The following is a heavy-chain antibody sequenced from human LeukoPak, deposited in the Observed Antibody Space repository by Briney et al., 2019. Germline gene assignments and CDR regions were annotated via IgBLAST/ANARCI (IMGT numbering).Heavy chain of an antibody. Sequence: SETLSLTCTVSGGSISSYYWSWIRQPPAKGQERIGYIYYSGSTNYNPSLKSRVTISVDTSKNQFSLKLSSVTAADTAVYYCARGRGKTNIMNCSSTSCYSGYYYYYYMDVWGKGTTVTVSS. CDR2: IYYSGST. CDR1: GGSISSYY. J-gene: IGHJ6*03. CDR3: ARGRGKTNIMNCSSTSCYSGYYYYYYMDV. V-gene: IGHV4-59*01. D-gene: IGHD2-2*01.